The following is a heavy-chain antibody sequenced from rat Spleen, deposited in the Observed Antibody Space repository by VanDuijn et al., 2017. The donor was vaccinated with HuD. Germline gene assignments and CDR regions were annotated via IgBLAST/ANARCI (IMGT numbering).Heavy chain of an antibody. D-gene: IGHD1-1*01. V-gene: IGHV5-22*01. CDR2: INPDGGST. CDR1: GFTFSDYY. Sequence: EVQLVESGGGLVQPGRSLKLSCAASGFTFSDYYMAWVRQAPKKGLEWVAYINPDGGSTYYRDSVKGRFTISRDNAKSTLYLQMNSLRSEDTATYYCARHFDYYSGGLDYWGQGVMVTVSS. CDR3: ARHFDYYSGGLDY. J-gene: IGHJ2*01.